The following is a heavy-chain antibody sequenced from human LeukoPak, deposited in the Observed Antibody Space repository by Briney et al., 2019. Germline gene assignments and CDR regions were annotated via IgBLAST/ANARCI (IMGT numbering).Heavy chain of an antibody. CDR2: IYHSGST. CDR3: ARAHLYCTNGVCYPLYYYYYGMDV. V-gene: IGHV4-4*02. Sequence: SETLSLTCAVSGGSISSSNWWSWVRQPPGKGLEWIGEIYHSGSTNYNPSLKSRVTISVDKSKNQFSLKLSSVTAADTAVYYCARAHLYCTNGVCYPLYYYYYGMDVWGQGATVTVSS. CDR1: GGSISSSNW. J-gene: IGHJ6*02. D-gene: IGHD2-8*01.